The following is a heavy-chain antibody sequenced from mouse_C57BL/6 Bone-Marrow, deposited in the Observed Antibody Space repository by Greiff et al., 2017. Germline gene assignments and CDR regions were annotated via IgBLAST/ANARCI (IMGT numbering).Heavy chain of an antibody. CDR2: ISSGGSYT. J-gene: IGHJ3*01. V-gene: IGHV5-6*02. CDR1: GFTFSSYG. CDR3: ARLGGWGFAY. Sequence: DVMLVESGGDLVKPGGSLKLSCAASGFTFSSYGMSWVRQTPDKRLEWVATISSGGSYTYYPDSVKGRFTISRDNAKNTLYLQMSSLKSEDTAMYYCARLGGWGFAYWGQGTLVTVSA. D-gene: IGHD1-1*02.